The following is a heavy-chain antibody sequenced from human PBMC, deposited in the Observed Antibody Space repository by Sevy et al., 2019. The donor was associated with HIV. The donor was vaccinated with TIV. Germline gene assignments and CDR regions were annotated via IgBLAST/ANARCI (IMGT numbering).Heavy chain of an antibody. CDR1: GFTFGDYC. J-gene: IGHJ4*02. Sequence: GGSLRLSCTASGFTFGDYCMSWVRQAPGKGLEWVAFLKSDVYGGTVDHAASVRGRFVISRDDSKTIAYLQMNDLKPEDTSVYYCRRWKASQSIFDYWGQGALVTVSS. CDR3: RRWKASQSIFDY. D-gene: IGHD1-1*01. CDR2: LKSDVYGGTV. V-gene: IGHV3-49*04.